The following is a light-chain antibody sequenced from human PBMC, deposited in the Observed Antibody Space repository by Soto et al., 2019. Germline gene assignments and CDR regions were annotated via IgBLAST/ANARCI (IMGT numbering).Light chain of an antibody. CDR2: EGT. Sequence: QSALTQPASVSGSPGQSITISCTGTSSDVGTYNLVSWYQQCPGKAPKLMIYEGTKRPSGVSNRFSGSKSGNTASLTISGLPAEDEADYYCCSYAGSSTHVVFGGGTKVTVL. V-gene: IGLV2-23*01. CDR1: SSDVGTYNL. CDR3: CSYAGSSTHVV. J-gene: IGLJ2*01.